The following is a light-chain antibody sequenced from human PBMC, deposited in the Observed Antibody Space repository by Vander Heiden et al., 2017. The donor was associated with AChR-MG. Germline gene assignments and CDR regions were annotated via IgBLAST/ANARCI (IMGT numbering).Light chain of an antibody. CDR2: GAS. V-gene: IGKV1-27*01. CDR3: QKYDSAPFT. J-gene: IGKJ3*01. Sequence: DIQMTQSPSSLSASLGDRVTITCRARQGISSFLAWFQQKPGEPPKLLISGASTLRSGVPSRFSGSGSGTDFTLTIRSLQPEDVATYYCQKYDSAPFTFGPGTKVDI. CDR1: QGISSF.